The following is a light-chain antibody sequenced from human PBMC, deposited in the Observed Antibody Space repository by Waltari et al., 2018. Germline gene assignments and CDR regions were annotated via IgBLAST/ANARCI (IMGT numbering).Light chain of an antibody. CDR1: SSNIGAGHD. Sequence: QSILTQPTSVSGAPGQRVTISCTGSSSNIGAGHDVHWYQAFPGTAPKLLIYGTNNRPAGVPAGCSGSKSGSSASLAINGLQAEDEADYYCQSFDSNVRGGVVFGGGTKVTVL. CDR3: QSFDSNVRGGVV. CDR2: GTN. V-gene: IGLV1-40*01. J-gene: IGLJ3*02.